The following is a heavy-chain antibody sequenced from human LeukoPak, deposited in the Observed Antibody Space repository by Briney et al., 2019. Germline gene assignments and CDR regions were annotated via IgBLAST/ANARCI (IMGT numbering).Heavy chain of an antibody. CDR3: ARGDQQLDTKYYFYSYYLDA. CDR1: GGSFRGYY. CDR2: IIHGGST. D-gene: IGHD6-13*01. J-gene: IGHJ6*03. V-gene: IGHV4-34*01. Sequence: SETLSLTCAVYGGSFRGYYWSWIRQPPGKGLEWIGEIIHGGSTNVHPSLKSRVTISVDTSKNQFSLKLSSVTAADTAIYYCARGDQQLDTKYYFYSYYLDAWGKGTTVSVSS.